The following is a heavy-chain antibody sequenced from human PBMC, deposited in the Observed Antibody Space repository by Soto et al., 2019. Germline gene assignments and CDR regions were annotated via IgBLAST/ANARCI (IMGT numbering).Heavy chain of an antibody. V-gene: IGHV3-23*01. D-gene: IGHD6-6*01. CDR3: AKDPGTYSSSSDRGGYFDY. CDR1: GFTFSSYV. CDR2: ISGSGGST. J-gene: IGHJ4*02. Sequence: GGSLRLSCAASGFTFSSYVMSWVRQAPGKGLEWVSAISGSGGSTYYADSVKGRFTISRDNSKNTLYLQMNSLRAEDTAVYYCAKDPGTYSSSSDRGGYFDYWGQGTLVTVSS.